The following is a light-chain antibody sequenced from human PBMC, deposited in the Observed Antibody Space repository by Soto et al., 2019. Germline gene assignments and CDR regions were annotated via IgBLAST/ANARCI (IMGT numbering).Light chain of an antibody. V-gene: IGLV1-44*01. CDR1: SSNIATNT. J-gene: IGLJ2*01. CDR3: AAWDDGLNGVL. Sequence: VLTLPPAASATPGQRVTIPCSGGSSNIATNTVNWYQVVPGTAPKPLIYNNNDRPQGVPDRFSGTKSGTSASLAISGLQSDDEADDYCAAWDDGLNGVLFGGGTKVTVL. CDR2: NNN.